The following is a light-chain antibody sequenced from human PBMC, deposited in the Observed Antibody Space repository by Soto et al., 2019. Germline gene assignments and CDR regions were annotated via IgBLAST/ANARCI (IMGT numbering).Light chain of an antibody. CDR3: CSYAGSYTLV. Sequence: QSALTQPRSVSASPGQSVTISCTGTSSDVGAYDYVSWFQQHPGKAPKLMIYDVTERPSGVPDRFSGSKSGSTASLTISGLQAEDEADYYCCSYAGSYTLVFGGGTKLTVL. CDR2: DVT. CDR1: SSDVGAYDY. J-gene: IGLJ2*01. V-gene: IGLV2-11*01.